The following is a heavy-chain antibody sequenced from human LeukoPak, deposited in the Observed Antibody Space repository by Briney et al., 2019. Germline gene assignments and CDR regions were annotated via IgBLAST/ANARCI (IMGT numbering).Heavy chain of an antibody. CDR2: IYTSETT. Sequence: SETLSLTCTVSGGSMSSYYWSWIRQPPGKGLEWIGYIYTSETTNYNPSLKSRVTISVDTSKNQFSLKLSSVTAADTAVYYCARDGYGDGMDYWGQGTLVTVSS. V-gene: IGHV4-59*01. CDR3: ARDGYGDGMDY. J-gene: IGHJ4*02. D-gene: IGHD4-17*01. CDR1: GGSMSSYY.